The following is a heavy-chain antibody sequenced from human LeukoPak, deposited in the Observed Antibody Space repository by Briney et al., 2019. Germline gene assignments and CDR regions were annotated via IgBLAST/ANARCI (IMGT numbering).Heavy chain of an antibody. CDR3: AKGLLTFGGVIVNPFDY. V-gene: IGHV3-30-3*01. Sequence: GRSLRLSCAASGFTFSTYAMHWVRQTPGKGLEWVAVISYDGNNKYYADSVKGRFTISRDNSKNTLYLQMNSLRAEDTAVYYCAKGLLTFGGVIVNPFDYWGQGTLVTVSS. D-gene: IGHD3-16*02. CDR1: GFTFSTYA. CDR2: ISYDGNNK. J-gene: IGHJ4*02.